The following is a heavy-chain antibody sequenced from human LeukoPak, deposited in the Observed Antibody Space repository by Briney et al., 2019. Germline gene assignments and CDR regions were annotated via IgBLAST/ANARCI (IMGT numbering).Heavy chain of an antibody. D-gene: IGHD3-3*01. CDR1: GFTFSSYA. CDR3: ARSEWLLHYFDY. J-gene: IGHJ4*02. Sequence: GGSLRLSCAASGFTFSSYAMSWVRQAPGKGLEWVSAISGSGGSTYYADSVKGRFTISRDNSKNTLYLQMNSLRAEDTAVYYCARSEWLLHYFDYWGQGTLVTVSS. V-gene: IGHV3-23*01. CDR2: ISGSGGST.